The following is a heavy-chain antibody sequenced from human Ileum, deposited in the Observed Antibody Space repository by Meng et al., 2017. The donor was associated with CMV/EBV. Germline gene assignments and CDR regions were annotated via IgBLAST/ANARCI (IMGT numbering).Heavy chain of an antibody. D-gene: IGHD6-6*01. V-gene: IGHV4-4*07. Sequence: QGELQESGPGLVKPSETLFLTCTVSGDSIFGYSWSWIRQTAGKRLEWIGRIYTSGSTNYNPSLKSRVTVSVDTSKNQFSLKLSSVTAADTAVYYCARGATSSSYYFDYWGQGTLVTVSS. J-gene: IGHJ4*01. CDR3: ARGATSSSYYFDY. CDR1: GDSIFGYS. CDR2: IYTSGST.